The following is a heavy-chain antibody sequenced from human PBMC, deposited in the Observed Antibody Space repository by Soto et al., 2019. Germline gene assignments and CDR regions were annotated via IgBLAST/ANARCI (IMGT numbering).Heavy chain of an antibody. CDR3: VYYYDSSGYYYFDY. Sequence: EVQLVESGGGLVQPGGSLRLSCAASGFTFSDHYMDWVRQAPGKGLEWVGRTRNKANSYTTEYAASVKGRFTISRDDSKNSLYLQMNSLKTEDTAVYYCVYYYDSSGYYYFDYWGQGTLVTVSS. CDR1: GFTFSDHY. D-gene: IGHD3-22*01. J-gene: IGHJ4*02. CDR2: TRNKANSYTT. V-gene: IGHV3-72*01.